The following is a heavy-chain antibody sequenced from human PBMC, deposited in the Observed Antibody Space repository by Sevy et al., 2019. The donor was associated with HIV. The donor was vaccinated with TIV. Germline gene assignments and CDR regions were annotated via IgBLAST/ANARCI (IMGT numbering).Heavy chain of an antibody. D-gene: IGHD3-22*01. Sequence: ASVKVSCKTSGYTFTSYGISWVRQAPGQGLEWMGWISAYNGNTNYAQTLQGRVTMTTDTCTTTAYMELRSLRSDDTAVYYCARDASPHYYDSSGYYSYDAFDIWGQGTMVTVSS. J-gene: IGHJ3*02. CDR2: ISAYNGNT. V-gene: IGHV1-18*04. CDR1: GYTFTSYG. CDR3: ARDASPHYYDSSGYYSYDAFDI.